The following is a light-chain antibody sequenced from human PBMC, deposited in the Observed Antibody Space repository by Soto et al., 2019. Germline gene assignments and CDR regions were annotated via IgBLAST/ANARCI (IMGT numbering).Light chain of an antibody. Sequence: IVLTQSPDTLSLSPGERATLSCRASQSVGSGYLAWYQQKPGQAPRLLIYGASSRATDIPDRFSGSGSGTDFTLTINRLEPEDVAVYYCQQYRSSPLTFGGGTRVEIK. V-gene: IGKV3-20*01. J-gene: IGKJ4*01. CDR2: GAS. CDR3: QQYRSSPLT. CDR1: QSVGSGY.